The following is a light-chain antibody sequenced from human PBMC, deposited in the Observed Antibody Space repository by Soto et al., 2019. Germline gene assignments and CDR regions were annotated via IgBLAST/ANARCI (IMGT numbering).Light chain of an antibody. V-gene: IGKV1-33*01. Sequence: IQMTQSPSSLSASVGDRVTLTCQASHDIKNYLIWYQQKAGRAPKLLIYDASSLGAGVSSRFSGSGSGTHFTLTSTSLQPEDIATYYYQQFDSVPCTFGQGTKLEI. CDR1: HDIKNY. CDR3: QQFDSVPCT. CDR2: DAS. J-gene: IGKJ2*02.